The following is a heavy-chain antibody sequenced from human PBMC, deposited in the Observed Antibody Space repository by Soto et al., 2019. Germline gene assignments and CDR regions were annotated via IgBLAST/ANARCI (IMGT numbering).Heavy chain of an antibody. J-gene: IGHJ6*02. CDR2: ISGSGGST. V-gene: IGHV3-23*01. Sequence: EVQLLESGGGLVQPGGSLRLSCAASGFTFGSYAMSWVRQAPGKGLEWVSAISGSGGSTYYADSVKGRFTISRDNSKNTLYLQMNSLRAEDTAVYYCAKSRSYYYYGMDVWGQGTTVTVSS. CDR3: AKSRSYYYYGMDV. D-gene: IGHD3-10*01. CDR1: GFTFGSYA.